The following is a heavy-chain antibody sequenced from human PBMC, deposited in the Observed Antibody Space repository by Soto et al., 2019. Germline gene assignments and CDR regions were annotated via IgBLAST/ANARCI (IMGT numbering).Heavy chain of an antibody. CDR2: IYYTGST. Sequence: SETLSLTCTVSGGSVSSASYYWTWIRQSPGKGLEWIGYIYYTGSTNYNPSLKSRVTISVDTSKNLFSLKLTSVTAADTAVYYCARDIRGYSRAFDYWGQGNMVTVSS. CDR1: GGSVSSASYY. D-gene: IGHD5-18*01. J-gene: IGHJ4*02. CDR3: ARDIRGYSRAFDY. V-gene: IGHV4-61*01.